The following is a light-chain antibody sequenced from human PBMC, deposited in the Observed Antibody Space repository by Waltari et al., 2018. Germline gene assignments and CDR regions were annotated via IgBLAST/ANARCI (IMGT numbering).Light chain of an antibody. J-gene: IGKJ1*01. V-gene: IGKV3-20*01. CDR1: HSVSRA. Sequence: EIVLTQSPGTLSLSPGQRATLSCWASHSVSRALAWYQQKPGQAPRLLIYDASSRATGIPDRFSGSGSGTDFSLTISRLEPEDFAVYYCQHYVRLPATFGQGTKVDIK. CDR2: DAS. CDR3: QHYVRLPAT.